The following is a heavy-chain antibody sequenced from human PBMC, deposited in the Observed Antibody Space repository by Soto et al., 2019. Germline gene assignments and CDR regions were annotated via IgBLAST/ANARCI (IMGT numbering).Heavy chain of an antibody. V-gene: IGHV3-21*01. CDR1: GFTFSSYT. Sequence: EVHLVESGGGLVKPGGSLRLSCAASGFTFSSYTMNWVRQAPGKGLEWVSSISSRNSHIYYADSVKGRFTISRDNAKNSLFLQMNSLRAEDTAVYYCARDCLLEWLREVAGAPFDPWGQGTLVTVSS. D-gene: IGHD3-3*01. CDR2: ISSRNSHI. CDR3: ARDCLLEWLREVAGAPFDP. J-gene: IGHJ5*02.